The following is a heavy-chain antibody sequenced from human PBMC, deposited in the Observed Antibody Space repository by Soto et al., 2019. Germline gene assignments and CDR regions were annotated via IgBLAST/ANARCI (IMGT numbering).Heavy chain of an antibody. CDR3: ARATYYYDSSGFDL. CDR1: GGSISSGGYY. V-gene: IGHV4-31*03. CDR2: IYYSGST. J-gene: IGHJ2*01. Sequence: QVQLQESGPGLVKPSQTLSLTCTVSGGSISSGGYYWSWIRQHPGKGLEWIGYIYYSGSTYYNPSLKRRVTISVDTSKNPFSLKLSSVTAADTAVYYCARATYYYDSSGFDLWGRGTLVTVSS. D-gene: IGHD3-22*01.